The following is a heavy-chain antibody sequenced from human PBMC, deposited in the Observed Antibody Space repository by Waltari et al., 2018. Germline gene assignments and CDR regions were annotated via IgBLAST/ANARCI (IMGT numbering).Heavy chain of an antibody. D-gene: IGHD6-6*01. CDR2: ISNDGSNK. V-gene: IGHV3-30*18. CDR3: AKVGMGDIAALLL. Sequence: QVQLVESGGGVVQPGRSLRLSCAASGFTFSSYGMHWVRQAPGKGLEWVAVISNDGSNKYYADSVKGRFTISRDNSKNTLYLQMNSLRAEDTAVYYCAKVGMGDIAALLLWGQGTLVTVSS. J-gene: IGHJ4*02. CDR1: GFTFSSYG.